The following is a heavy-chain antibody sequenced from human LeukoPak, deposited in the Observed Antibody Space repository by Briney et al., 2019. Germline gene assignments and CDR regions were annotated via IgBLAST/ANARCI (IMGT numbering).Heavy chain of an antibody. J-gene: IGHJ6*04. D-gene: IGHD3-10*01. CDR2: IYYSGST. V-gene: IGHV4-59*01. CDR1: GGSISSYY. Sequence: SETLSLTCTVSGGSISSYYWSWIRQPPGKGLEWIGYIYYSGSTNYNPSLKSQVTISVDTSKNQFSLKLSSVTAADTAVYYCARDRGTMVRGVIRGTTYYYYYGMDVWGKGTTVTVSS. CDR3: ARDRGTMVRGVIRGTTYYYYYGMDV.